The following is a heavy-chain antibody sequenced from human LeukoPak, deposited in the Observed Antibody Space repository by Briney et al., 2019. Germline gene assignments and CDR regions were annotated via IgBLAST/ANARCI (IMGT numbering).Heavy chain of an antibody. V-gene: IGHV1-2*02. CDR3: ARVYKNTDHSSPAKNYYYYMDV. D-gene: IGHD6-6*01. CDR2: INPNSGGT. Sequence: ASVKVSCKASGYTFTGYYMHWMRQAPGQGLEWMGWINPNSGGTNYAQKFQGRVTMTRDTSISTAYMELSRLRSDDTAVYYCARVYKNTDHSSPAKNYYYYMDVWGKGTTVTVSS. J-gene: IGHJ6*03. CDR1: GYTFTGYY.